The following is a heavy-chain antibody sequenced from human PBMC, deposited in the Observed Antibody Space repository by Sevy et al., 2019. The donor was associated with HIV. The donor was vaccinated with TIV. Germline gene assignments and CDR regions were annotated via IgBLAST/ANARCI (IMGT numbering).Heavy chain of an antibody. CDR2: ISSSSSYI. CDR1: GFTFSSYS. V-gene: IGHV3-21*01. CDR3: TRGPRGDYHYGMDV. J-gene: IGHJ6*02. Sequence: GGCLRLSCAASGFTFSSYSMNWVRQAPGKGLEWVSSISSSSSYIYYADSVKGRFTISRDNAKNSLYLQMNSLRAEDTAVYYCTRGPRGDYHYGMDVWGQGTTVSVSS.